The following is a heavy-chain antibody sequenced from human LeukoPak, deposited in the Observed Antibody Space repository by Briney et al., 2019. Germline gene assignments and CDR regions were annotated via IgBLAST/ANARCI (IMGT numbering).Heavy chain of an antibody. D-gene: IGHD6-13*01. V-gene: IGHV3-9*01. J-gene: IGHJ4*02. CDR3: AKDTDGAAAGTTWGH. CDR2: ISWNSGSI. CDR1: GFTFDDYA. Sequence: GGSLRLSCAASGFTFDDYAMHWVWQAPGKGLEWVSGISWNSGSIGYADSVKGRFTISRDNAKNSLYLQMNSLRAEDTALYYCAKDTDGAAAGTTWGHWGQGTLVTVSS.